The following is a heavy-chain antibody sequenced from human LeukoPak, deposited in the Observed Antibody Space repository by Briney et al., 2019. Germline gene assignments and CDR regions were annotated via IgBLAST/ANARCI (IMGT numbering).Heavy chain of an antibody. J-gene: IGHJ4*02. CDR2: INHSGST. Sequence: SETLSLTCAVYGGSFSGYYWSWIRQPPGKGLEWIGEINHSGSTNYNLSLKSRVTISVDTSKNQFSLKLSSVTAADTAVYYCARGNTVTTKYFDYWGQGTLVTVSS. CDR3: ARGNTVTTKYFDY. D-gene: IGHD4-17*01. V-gene: IGHV4-34*01. CDR1: GGSFSGYY.